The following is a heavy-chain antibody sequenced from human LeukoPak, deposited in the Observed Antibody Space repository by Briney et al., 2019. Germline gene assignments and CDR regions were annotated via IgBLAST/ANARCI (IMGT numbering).Heavy chain of an antibody. CDR2: IRPITDGGTA. V-gene: IGHV3-15*01. Sequence: PGGSLRLSCAASGFSLSDARMSWVRHSPGKGLECVGRIRPITDGGTADHTESMSGRFTVSRDDSKNTMYLQMNNLKAEDTGLYYCSQLSRGYWGQGTQVTVSS. D-gene: IGHD1-1*01. CDR1: GFSLSDAR. J-gene: IGHJ4*02. CDR3: SQLSRGY.